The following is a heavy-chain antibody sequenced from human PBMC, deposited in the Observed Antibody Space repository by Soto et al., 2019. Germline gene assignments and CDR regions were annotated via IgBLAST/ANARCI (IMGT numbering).Heavy chain of an antibody. V-gene: IGHV1-18*01. J-gene: IGHJ5*02. Sequence: QVQLVQSGAEVKEPGASVKVSCKASGYTFTDYGISWVRQAPGQGLEWMGWISPYTGDTKYLQRHQGRVTVTADTSTSTAYMEVRSLRYDDTAVYYCAKTGAWNWFDPWGQGTLVTVSS. CDR3: AKTGAWNWFDP. CDR2: ISPYTGDT. CDR1: GYTFTDYG.